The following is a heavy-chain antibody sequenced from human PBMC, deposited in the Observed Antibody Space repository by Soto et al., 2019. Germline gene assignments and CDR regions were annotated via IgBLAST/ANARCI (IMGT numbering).Heavy chain of an antibody. J-gene: IGHJ6*02. V-gene: IGHV1-18*01. CDR2: ISAYNGNT. Sequence: ASVKVSCKASGYTFTSYYISWVRQAPGQGLEWMGWISAYNGNTNYAQKLQGRVTMTTDTSTSTAYMELRSLRSDDTAVYYCARGDLGYCISTSCYYYGMDVWGQGTTVTVSS. CDR3: ARGDLGYCISTSCYYYGMDV. D-gene: IGHD2-2*01. CDR1: GYTFTSYY.